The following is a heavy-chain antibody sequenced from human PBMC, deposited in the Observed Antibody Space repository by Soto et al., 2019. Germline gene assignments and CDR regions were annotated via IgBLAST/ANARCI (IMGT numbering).Heavy chain of an antibody. CDR2: ISYDGSNK. J-gene: IGHJ4*02. Sequence: QVQLVESGGGVVQPGRSLRLSCAASGFTFSSYGMHWVRQAPGKGLEWVAVISYDGSNKYYADSVKGRFTISRDNSKNTLYLQMNSLRAEDTAVYYCAKGDYYYDSSGYYPIDYWGQGTLFTVSS. D-gene: IGHD3-22*01. CDR3: AKGDYYYDSSGYYPIDY. V-gene: IGHV3-30*18. CDR1: GFTFSSYG.